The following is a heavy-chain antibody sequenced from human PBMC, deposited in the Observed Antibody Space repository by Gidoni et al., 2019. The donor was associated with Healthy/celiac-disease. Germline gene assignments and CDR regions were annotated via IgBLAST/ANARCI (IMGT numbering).Heavy chain of an antibody. Sequence: EVQLVESGGGLIQPGGSLRLSCAASGSTVSSNYMSWVRQAPGKGLEWFPVISSGGSTYYADSVKGRFTISRDNAKNTLYLQMNSLRAEDTAVYYCASRPWFGEFHGMDVWGQGTTVTVSS. V-gene: IGHV3-53*01. J-gene: IGHJ6*02. D-gene: IGHD3-10*01. CDR1: GSTVSSNY. CDR2: ISSGGST. CDR3: ASRPWFGEFHGMDV.